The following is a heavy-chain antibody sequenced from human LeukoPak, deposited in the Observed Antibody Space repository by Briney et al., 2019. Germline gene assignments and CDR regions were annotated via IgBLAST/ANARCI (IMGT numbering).Heavy chain of an antibody. V-gene: IGHV1-69*06. Sequence: ASVKVSCKASGGIFSSYAISWVRQAPGQGLEWMGGIIPIFGTANYAQKFQGRVTITADKSTSTAYMELSSLRSEDTAVYYCARAVAGTSFWFDPWGQGTLVTVSS. CDR2: IIPIFGTA. CDR3: ARAVAGTSFWFDP. D-gene: IGHD6-13*01. CDR1: GGIFSSYA. J-gene: IGHJ5*02.